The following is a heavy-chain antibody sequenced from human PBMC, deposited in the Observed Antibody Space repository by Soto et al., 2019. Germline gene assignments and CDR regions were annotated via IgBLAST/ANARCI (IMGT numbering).Heavy chain of an antibody. D-gene: IGHD3-22*01. V-gene: IGHV1-69*01. CDR1: GGIFGSHG. CDR2: FIPIFRTL. J-gene: IGHJ3*01. Sequence: QVQLIQSEAEVTKPGSSVRVSCTASGGIFGSHGFSWVRQAPGQRLEWVGGFIPIFRTLTYTEKFQARVRIASDESTNTVYLDLSSLTSEDTAVYYCVRDRRIYYSDPHDEFGASDYEVWGQGTMVSVSS. CDR3: VRDRRIYYSDPHDEFGASDYEV.